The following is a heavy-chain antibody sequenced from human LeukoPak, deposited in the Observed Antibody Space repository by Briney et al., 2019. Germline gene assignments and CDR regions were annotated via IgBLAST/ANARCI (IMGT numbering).Heavy chain of an antibody. D-gene: IGHD6-19*01. CDR1: GYTXTDYY. CDR3: ATLRRSGWYIGD. CDR2: FNPYSGGT. J-gene: IGHJ4*02. Sequence: ASVKVSCKASGYTXTDYYIHWVRQAPGQGLEWMGWFNPYSGGTNYAEKFQGRVTMTRDTSITTAYMELSSLRSDDTAMYYCATLRRSGWYIGDWGQGTLVTVSS. V-gene: IGHV1-2*02.